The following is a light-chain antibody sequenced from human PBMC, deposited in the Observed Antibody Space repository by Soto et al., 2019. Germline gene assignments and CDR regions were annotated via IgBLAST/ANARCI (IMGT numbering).Light chain of an antibody. CDR3: GSYTTSSNYV. Sequence: QSVLTQPASVSGSPGLSITIYCTGTSSDVGAYNFVSWYQQHPDKAPKLMIFDVSNRPSGVSNRFSGSKSGNTASLTISGLQSEDEAEYYCGSYTTSSNYVFGTGTKVTVL. CDR2: DVS. J-gene: IGLJ1*01. V-gene: IGLV2-14*03. CDR1: SSDVGAYNF.